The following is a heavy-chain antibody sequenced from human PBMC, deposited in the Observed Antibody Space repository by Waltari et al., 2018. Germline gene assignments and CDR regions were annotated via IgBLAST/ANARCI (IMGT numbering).Heavy chain of an antibody. D-gene: IGHD2-21*01. CDR1: GGTFSSNA. J-gene: IGHJ4*02. CDR2: IIPLFATA. Sequence: QVQLVQSGAEVKKPGSSVKVSCKASGGTFSSNAISWWRQAPGQGLEWMGRIIPLFATATYAQKFQGRGTITADKSTSSAYVELSSLISEDTAVYYCAIDWRSGVVFWGQGPLVTVSS. CDR3: AIDWRSGVVF. V-gene: IGHV1-69*08.